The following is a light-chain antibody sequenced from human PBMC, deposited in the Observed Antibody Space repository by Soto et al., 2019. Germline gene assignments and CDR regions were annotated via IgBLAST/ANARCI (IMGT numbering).Light chain of an antibody. CDR3: QQANSFPRT. CDR2: ATS. V-gene: IGKV1-12*01. Sequence: DIQMTQSPSFVSASVGDRVTITCRASQDISSWLVWYQQKPGKAPKLLIHATSGLQSGVPSRFSGSGSGTDFTLTISNLQSEDFATYYCQQANSFPRTFGGGTKVEIK. CDR1: QDISSW. J-gene: IGKJ4*01.